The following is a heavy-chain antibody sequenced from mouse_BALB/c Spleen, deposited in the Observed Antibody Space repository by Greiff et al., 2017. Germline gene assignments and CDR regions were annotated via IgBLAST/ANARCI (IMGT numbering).Heavy chain of an antibody. V-gene: IGHV1-87*01. CDR3: TIADGYYAMDY. CDR2: IYPGDGDT. D-gene: IGHD6-5*01. CDR1: GYTFTSYW. J-gene: IGHJ4*01. Sequence: VQLQESGAELARPGASVKLSCKASGYTFTSYWMQWVKQRPGQGLEWIGAIYPGDGDTRYTQKFKGKATLTADKSSSTAYMQLSSLASEDSAVYYCTIADGYYAMDYLGQGTSVTVSS.